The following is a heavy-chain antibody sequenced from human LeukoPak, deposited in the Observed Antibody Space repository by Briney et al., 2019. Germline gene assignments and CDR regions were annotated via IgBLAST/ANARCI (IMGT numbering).Heavy chain of an antibody. J-gene: IGHJ6*02. CDR3: ARGSGWYYGMDV. CDR2: INPHSGGT. V-gene: IGHV1-2*02. D-gene: IGHD6-19*01. CDR1: GYTFTSYG. Sequence: ASVKVSCKTSGYTFTSYGISWVRQAPGQGLEWMGWINPHSGGTNYAQKFQGRVTMTRDTSISTAYMELSGLRSDDTAVYYCARGSGWYYGMDVWGQGTTVTVSS.